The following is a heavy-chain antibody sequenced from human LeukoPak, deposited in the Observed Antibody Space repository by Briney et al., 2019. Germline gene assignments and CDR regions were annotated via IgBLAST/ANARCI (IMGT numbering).Heavy chain of an antibody. CDR1: GGSISSYY. Sequence: SETLSLTCTVSGGSISSYYWSWIRQPPGKGLEWIGYIYYSGSTNYNPSLKSRVTISVDTSKNQFSLKLSSVTAADTAVYYCARTPSDADAFDIWGRGTMVTVSS. CDR2: IYYSGST. V-gene: IGHV4-59*01. CDR3: ARTPSDADAFDI. J-gene: IGHJ3*02.